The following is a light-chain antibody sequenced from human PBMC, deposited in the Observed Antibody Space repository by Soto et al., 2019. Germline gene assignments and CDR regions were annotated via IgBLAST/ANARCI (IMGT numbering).Light chain of an antibody. J-gene: IGKJ1*01. CDR3: QQGFHTPPT. CDR2: SAS. CDR1: QGINSF. Sequence: DIQMTQSPSSLSASVGDRVTITCRTSQGINSFLSWYQKKPGKAPYLLIYSASTLQSGVPSRFSVSGSGTDFTLTISSLHPEDFATYYCQQGFHTPPTFGPGTKVEIK. V-gene: IGKV1-39*01.